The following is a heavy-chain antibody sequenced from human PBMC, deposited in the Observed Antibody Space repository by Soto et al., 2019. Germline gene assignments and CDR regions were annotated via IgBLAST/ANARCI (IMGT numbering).Heavy chain of an antibody. CDR1: GFTFSSYG. CDR3: AKAYYYDSSGYCDY. J-gene: IGHJ4*02. V-gene: IGHV3-30*18. Sequence: QVQLVESGGGVVQPGRSLRLSCAASGFTFSSYGMHWVRQAPGKGLEWVAVISYDGSNKYYADSVKSRFTISRDNSKNTLYLQMNSLRTEDTAVYYCAKAYYYDSSGYCDYWGQGTLVTVCS. CDR2: ISYDGSNK. D-gene: IGHD3-22*01.